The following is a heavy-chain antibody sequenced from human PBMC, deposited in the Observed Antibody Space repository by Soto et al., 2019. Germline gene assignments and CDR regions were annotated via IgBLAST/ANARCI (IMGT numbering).Heavy chain of an antibody. CDR3: ARFVVVVAANNWFDP. CDR1: GGSFSGYY. Sequence: PSETLSLTCAVYGGSFSGYYWSWIRQPPGKGLEWIGEINHSGSTNYNPSLKSRVTISVDTSKNQFSLKLSSVTAADTAVYYCARFVVVVAANNWFDPWGQGTLVTVCS. D-gene: IGHD2-15*01. V-gene: IGHV4-34*01. CDR2: INHSGST. J-gene: IGHJ5*02.